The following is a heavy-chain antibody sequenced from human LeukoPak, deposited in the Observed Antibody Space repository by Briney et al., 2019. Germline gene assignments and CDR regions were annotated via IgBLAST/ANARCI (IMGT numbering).Heavy chain of an antibody. Sequence: GGSLRLSCAASGFTFSRYWMSWVRQAPGKGLEWVANIKQDGSEKYYVDSVKGRFTISRDNAKNSLYLQMNSLRAEDTAVYYCARVPLGLLWFGELLSYYFDYWGQGTLVTVSS. D-gene: IGHD3-10*01. J-gene: IGHJ4*02. CDR3: ARVPLGLLWFGELLSYYFDY. V-gene: IGHV3-7*01. CDR2: IKQDGSEK. CDR1: GFTFSRYW.